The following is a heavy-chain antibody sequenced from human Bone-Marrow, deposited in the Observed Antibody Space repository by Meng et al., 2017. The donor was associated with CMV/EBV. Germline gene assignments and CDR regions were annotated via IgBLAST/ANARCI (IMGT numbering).Heavy chain of an antibody. J-gene: IGHJ6*02. Sequence: SVKVSCKASGGTFSSYAISWVRQAPGQGLEWMGGIIPIFGTANYAQKFQGRVTITTDESTSTAYMELSSLRSDDTAVYYCARDITARRPSGVYYYYGLDVWGQGTTVTVSS. V-gene: IGHV1-69*05. D-gene: IGHD6-6*01. CDR3: ARDITARRPSGVYYYYGLDV. CDR2: IIPIFGTA. CDR1: GGTFSSYA.